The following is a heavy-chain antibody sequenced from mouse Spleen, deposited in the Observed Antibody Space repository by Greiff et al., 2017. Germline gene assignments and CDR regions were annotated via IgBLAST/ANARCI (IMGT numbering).Heavy chain of an antibody. CDR1: GYTFTSYW. Sequence: VQLQQSGAELVKPGASVKMSCKASGYTFTSYWITWVKQRPGQGLEWIGDIYPGSGSTNYNEKFKSKATLTVDTSSSTAYMQLSSLTSEDSAVYYCAREDYSHAMDYWGQGTSVTVSS. V-gene: IGHV1-55*01. J-gene: IGHJ4*01. CDR3: AREDYSHAMDY. D-gene: IGHD2-13*01. CDR2: IYPGSGST.